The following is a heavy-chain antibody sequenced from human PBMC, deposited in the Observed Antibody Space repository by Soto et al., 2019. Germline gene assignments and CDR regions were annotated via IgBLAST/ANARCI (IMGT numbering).Heavy chain of an antibody. CDR1: GFAVSSKY. J-gene: IGHJ4*02. V-gene: IGHV3-53*01. Sequence: EVQLVESGGGLIQPGGSLRLSCAASGFAVSSKYMTWVRQAPGKGLEWVSVIYGGGTTYYADSVKGRFTIPRDTSKNTLYLQMNSPSAEDTAVYNRVQTAGWPGFDFWGPGTLVTVSS. D-gene: IGHD6-19*01. CDR2: IYGGGTT. CDR3: VQTAGWPGFDF.